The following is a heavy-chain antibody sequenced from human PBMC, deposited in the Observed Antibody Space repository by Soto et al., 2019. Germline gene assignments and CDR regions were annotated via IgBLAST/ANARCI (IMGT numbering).Heavy chain of an antibody. J-gene: IGHJ4*02. Sequence: QVQLVQSGAEVKKPGASVKVSCKASGYTFTSYGISWVRQAPGQGLEWMGWISAYNGNTNYAQKRQGRVTMTTDTATSTAYMELRSLRSDDTAVYYCARWVFGNNWVLYFDYWGQGTLVTVSS. V-gene: IGHV1-18*01. CDR2: ISAYNGNT. D-gene: IGHD3-9*01. CDR1: GYTFTSYG. CDR3: ARWVFGNNWVLYFDY.